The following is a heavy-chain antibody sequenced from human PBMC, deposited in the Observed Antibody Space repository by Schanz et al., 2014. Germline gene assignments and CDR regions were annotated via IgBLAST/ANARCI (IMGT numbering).Heavy chain of an antibody. J-gene: IGHJ4*02. Sequence: QVQLVQSGAEGKKPGASVKVSCKASGYTFTSDSMHWVRQAPGQGLEWMGMINPCGGSTTYAQKFQGRVTMTRDTSTSTVYMELSSLRSEDTAVYYCARDGVDAAAGGNYWGQGTLVTVSS. CDR2: INPCGGST. D-gene: IGHD6-13*01. V-gene: IGHV1-46*03. CDR3: ARDGVDAAAGGNY. CDR1: GYTFTSDS.